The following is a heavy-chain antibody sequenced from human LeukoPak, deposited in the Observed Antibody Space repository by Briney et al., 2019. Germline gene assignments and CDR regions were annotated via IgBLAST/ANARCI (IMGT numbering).Heavy chain of an antibody. V-gene: IGHV3-23*01. CDR1: GFTFSHYA. CDR3: ARSFDI. CDR2: LTDSGDAT. Sequence: GGSLRLSCAVSGFTFSHYAMSWVRQAPGTGLEWVGSLTDSGDATYYADSVKGRFTISRDNAKKSLYLQMNSLRAEDTAVYYCARSFDIWGQGTMVTVSS. J-gene: IGHJ3*02.